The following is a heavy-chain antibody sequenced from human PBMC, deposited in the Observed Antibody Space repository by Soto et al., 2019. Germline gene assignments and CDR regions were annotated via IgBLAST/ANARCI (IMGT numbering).Heavy chain of an antibody. CDR2: IFPLTDIP. CDR3: ARGPLVVLNYFES. V-gene: IGHV1-69*02. CDR1: GGTFRNYP. J-gene: IGHJ4*02. Sequence: QVQLVQSGTEVKKPGSSVKVSCKASGGTFRNYPINWVRQAPGQGLEWMGSIFPLTDIPDYAQNFQARLTISADKSTSTAYMGLSSLTYDDTAMYFCARGPLVVLNYFESWGQGTLVTVSS.